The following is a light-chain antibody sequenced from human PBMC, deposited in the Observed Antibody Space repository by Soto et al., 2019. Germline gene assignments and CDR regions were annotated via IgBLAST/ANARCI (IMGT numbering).Light chain of an antibody. J-gene: IGLJ2*01. CDR2: GNS. CDR1: SSNIGAGYD. Sequence: QAVVTQPPSVSGAPGQRVTISCTGSSSNIGAGYDVHWYQQLPGTAPKLLIYGNSNRPSGVPDRFSGSKSGTSASLAITGLXAEDEADYYCQSYDSSLSVVFGGGTKLTVL. V-gene: IGLV1-40*01. CDR3: QSYDSSLSVV.